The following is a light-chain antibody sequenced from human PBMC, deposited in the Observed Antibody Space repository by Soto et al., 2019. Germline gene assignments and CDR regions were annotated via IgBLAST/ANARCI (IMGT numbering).Light chain of an antibody. J-gene: IGKJ3*01. CDR3: QPYNKGVT. CDR1: QSVSSN. V-gene: IGKV3-15*01. CDR2: GAS. Sequence: EIVMTQSPATLSVSPGERATLSCRASQSVSSNLAWYQQKPGQAPRLLIYGASTRATGIPARFSGSGSGTAITLTISSLQSEDFPVYYCQPYNKGVTFGPGTKVDIK.